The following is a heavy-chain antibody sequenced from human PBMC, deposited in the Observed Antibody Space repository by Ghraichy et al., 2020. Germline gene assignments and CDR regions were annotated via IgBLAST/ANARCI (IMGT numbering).Heavy chain of an antibody. D-gene: IGHD4-11*01. Sequence: WGSLRLSCAASGFTFSSFAMSWIRQAPGKGLEWVSAIRATDDATYYADSVKGRFTISRDNSKNTLYLQMNGLRVEDTAIYYCAKPTTVTFGPGYNWFDPWGRGTLVTVSS. J-gene: IGHJ5*02. V-gene: IGHV3-23*01. CDR2: IRATDDAT. CDR1: GFTFSSFA. CDR3: AKPTTVTFGPGYNWFDP.